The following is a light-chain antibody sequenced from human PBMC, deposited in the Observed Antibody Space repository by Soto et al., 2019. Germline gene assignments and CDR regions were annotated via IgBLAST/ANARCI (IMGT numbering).Light chain of an antibody. Sequence: IVMTQFPDSLTVPLGERATINCKSSQSVLYSSNNKSYLAWYQHKPGQPPKVLIYWASTRESGVPDRFSGSGSGTDFTLTISSLQADDVAVYYCQQHYTTPYTFGQGTKLEIK. CDR1: QSVLYSSNNKSY. CDR2: WAS. V-gene: IGKV4-1*01. J-gene: IGKJ2*01. CDR3: QQHYTTPYT.